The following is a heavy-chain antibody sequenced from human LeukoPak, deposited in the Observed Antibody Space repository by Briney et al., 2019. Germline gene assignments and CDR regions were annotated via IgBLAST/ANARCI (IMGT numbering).Heavy chain of an antibody. V-gene: IGHV3-23*01. CDR2: ISGSGGST. J-gene: IGHJ4*02. CDR1: GFTFSSYA. CDR3: AKSLAAAGRGKHYFDY. Sequence: GGSLSLFCAASGFTFSSYAMSWVRQAPGKGLEWVSAISGSGGSTYYADSVKGRFTISRDNSKNTLYLQMNSLRAEDTAVYYCAKSLAAAGRGKHYFDYWGQGTLVTVSS. D-gene: IGHD6-13*01.